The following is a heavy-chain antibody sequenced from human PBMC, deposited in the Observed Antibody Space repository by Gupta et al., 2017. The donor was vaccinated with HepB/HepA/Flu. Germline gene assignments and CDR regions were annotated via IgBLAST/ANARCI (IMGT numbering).Heavy chain of an antibody. Sequence: EVQLVESGGGLVQPGGSLKLSCAASGFTFSGSAMHWVRQASGKGLAWVGRIRSKANSYATAYAASVKGRFTISRDDSKNTAYLQMNSLKTEDTAVYYCTSSYDFWSGYYTPRLYYYYMDVWGKGTTVTVSS. CDR1: GFTFSGSA. J-gene: IGHJ6*03. D-gene: IGHD3-3*01. CDR2: IRSKANSYAT. V-gene: IGHV3-73*02. CDR3: TSSYDFWSGYYTPRLYYYYMDV.